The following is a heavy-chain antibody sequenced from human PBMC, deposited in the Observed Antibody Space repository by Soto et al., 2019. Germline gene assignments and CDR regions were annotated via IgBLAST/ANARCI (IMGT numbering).Heavy chain of an antibody. V-gene: IGHV3-23*01. CDR2: ISGSGGST. CDR3: AKDFQYIAVAPLGYWFDP. D-gene: IGHD6-19*01. Sequence: TGGSLRLSCAASGFTFSSYAMSWVRQAPGKGLEWVSAISGSGGSTYYADSVKGRFTISRDNSKNTLYLQMNSLRAEDTAVYYCAKDFQYIAVAPLGYWFDPWGQGTLVTVS. J-gene: IGHJ5*02. CDR1: GFTFSSYA.